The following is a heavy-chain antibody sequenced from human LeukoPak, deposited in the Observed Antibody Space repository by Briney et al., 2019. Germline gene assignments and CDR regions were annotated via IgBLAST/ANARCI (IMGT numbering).Heavy chain of an antibody. D-gene: IGHD5-18*01. CDR2: ISAYNGNT. J-gene: IGHJ4*02. V-gene: IGHV1-18*01. Sequence: ASVKVSCKASGYTFTSYGISWVRQAPGQGLEWMGWISAYNGNTNYAQKLQGRVTMTTDTSTSTAYMELRSLRSDDTAVYYCARDFSRGYSYGYSEFDYWGRGTLVTVSS. CDR1: GYTFTSYG. CDR3: ARDFSRGYSYGYSEFDY.